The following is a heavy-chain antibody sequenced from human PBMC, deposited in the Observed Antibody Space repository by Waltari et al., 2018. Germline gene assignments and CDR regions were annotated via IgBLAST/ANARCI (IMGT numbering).Heavy chain of an antibody. V-gene: IGHV3-53*01. D-gene: IGHD7-27*01. CDR3: ARYLTGLFDY. J-gene: IGHJ4*02. CDR1: GFTVSSNY. CDR2: IYSGGST. Sequence: EVQLVESGGGLIQPGGSLRLSCAASGFTVSSNYMSWVRKAPGKGLEWVSVIYSGGSTYYADAVKVRFTISRDNSKNTLYLQMNSLRAEDTAVYYCARYLTGLFDYWGQGTLVTVSS.